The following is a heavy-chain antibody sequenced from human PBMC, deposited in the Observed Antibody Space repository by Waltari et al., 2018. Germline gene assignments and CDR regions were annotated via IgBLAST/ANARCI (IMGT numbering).Heavy chain of an antibody. CDR1: GGSISRGSVY. CDR2: IFTSGSS. Sequence: QVQLQVSGPGLVRPSQTLSLTCTVSGGSISRGSVYWTWIRRRAGKGLVWVGHIFTSGSSKYNPSLKCRVSVSLDTSENQFSLRLSSVTAADTAVYYCARDEARYYDIMTGGGYYGLDVGGQGTTVTVSS. D-gene: IGHD3-9*01. J-gene: IGHJ6*02. CDR3: ARDEARYYDIMTGGGYYGLDV. V-gene: IGHV4-61*02.